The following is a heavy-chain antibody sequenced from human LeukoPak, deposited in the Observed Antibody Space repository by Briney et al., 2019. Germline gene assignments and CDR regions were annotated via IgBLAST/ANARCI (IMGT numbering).Heavy chain of an antibody. J-gene: IGHJ4*02. Sequence: PSGTLSLTCNVSGASMRSETHYWSWLRQHPGKGPEWIAYIYYTAGAYYNPSLESRVSISLDASENQFSLKMSSVTAADTAVYYCARGRRGLKYAPDYWGQGTLVTVSS. V-gene: IGHV4-31*03. CDR3: ARGRRGLKYAPDY. CDR2: IYYTAGA. CDR1: GASMRSETHY. D-gene: IGHD2-15*01.